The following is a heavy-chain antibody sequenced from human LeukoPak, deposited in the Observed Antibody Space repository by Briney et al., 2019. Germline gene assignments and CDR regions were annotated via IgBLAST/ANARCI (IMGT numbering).Heavy chain of an antibody. CDR2: ISYDGSNK. Sequence: GGSLRLSCAASGFTFSSYGMHWVRQAPGKGLEWVAVISYDGSNKYYADSVKGRFTISRDNSKNTLYLQMNSLRAEDTAVYYCAKEQYCDILTGHDYYYGMDVWGKGTTVTVSS. D-gene: IGHD3-9*01. J-gene: IGHJ6*04. CDR3: AKEQYCDILTGHDYYYGMDV. CDR1: GFTFSSYG. V-gene: IGHV3-30*18.